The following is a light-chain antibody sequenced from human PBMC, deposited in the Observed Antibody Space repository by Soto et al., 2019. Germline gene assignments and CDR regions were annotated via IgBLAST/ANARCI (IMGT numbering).Light chain of an antibody. V-gene: IGKV1-5*03. CDR1: QSISSW. CDR3: QQYNSYVYT. Sequence: DIQMTQSPSTLSASVGDRVTITCRASQSISSWLAWYQQKTGKAPKLLIYKASSLESGVPSRYSGSGSGTEFTLTVSSPESDDFASYYCQQYNSYVYTFGQGTKLEIK. J-gene: IGKJ2*01. CDR2: KAS.